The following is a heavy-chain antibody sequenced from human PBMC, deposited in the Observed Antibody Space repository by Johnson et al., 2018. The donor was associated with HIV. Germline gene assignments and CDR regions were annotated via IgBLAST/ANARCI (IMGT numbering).Heavy chain of an antibody. D-gene: IGHD5/OR15-5a*01. J-gene: IGHJ3*02. CDR1: GFTFSSYG. V-gene: IGHV3-30*02. CDR2: IRYDGSNK. Sequence: QVHLVESGGGVVQPGGSLRLSCAASGFTFSSYGMHWVRQAPGKGLEWVAFIRYDGSNKYYADSVKGRFTISRDNSKNTLYLQMNSLRAEDTAVYYCAKDLRVYTCDAFDIWGQGTMVTVSS. CDR3: AKDLRVYTCDAFDI.